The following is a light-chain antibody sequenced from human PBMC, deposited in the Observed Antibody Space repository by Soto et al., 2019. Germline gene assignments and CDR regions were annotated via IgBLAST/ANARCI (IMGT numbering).Light chain of an antibody. CDR2: DVT. Sequence: QSVLTQPASVSGSPGQSIAISCTGTSSDVGGYNFVSWYQQHPGKAPKLMIYDVTNRPSGVSDRFSGSKSGNTASLTISGLQAEDEADYCCSSYTSSSTYVFGTGTKATVL. J-gene: IGLJ1*01. CDR3: SSYTSSSTYV. CDR1: SSDVGGYNF. V-gene: IGLV2-14*03.